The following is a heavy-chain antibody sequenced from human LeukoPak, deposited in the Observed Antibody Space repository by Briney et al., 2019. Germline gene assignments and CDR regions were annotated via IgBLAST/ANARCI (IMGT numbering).Heavy chain of an antibody. V-gene: IGHV3-30-3*01. CDR3: ARDMSPTAWDAFDI. J-gene: IGHJ3*02. Sequence: PGGSLRLSCAASGFTFSSYAMHWVRQAPGKGLEWVAVISYDGSNKYYADSVKGRFTISRDNSKNTLYLQMNSLRAEDTAVYYCARDMSPTAWDAFDIWGQGTMVTVSS. CDR1: GFTFSSYA. CDR2: ISYDGSNK.